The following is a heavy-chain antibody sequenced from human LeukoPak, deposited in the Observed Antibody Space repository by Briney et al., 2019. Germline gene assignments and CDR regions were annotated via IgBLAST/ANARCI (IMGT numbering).Heavy chain of an antibody. J-gene: IGHJ4*02. CDR1: GFTFDDYA. CDR2: ISWNSGSI. V-gene: IGHV3-9*01. Sequence: PGGSLRLSCAASGFTFDDYAMHWVRQGPGKGLEWVSGISWNSGSIGYADSVKGRFTISRDNAKNSLYLQMNSLRAEDTALYYCARDVLGDYGYWGQGTLVSVSS. CDR3: ARDVLGDYGY. D-gene: IGHD4-17*01.